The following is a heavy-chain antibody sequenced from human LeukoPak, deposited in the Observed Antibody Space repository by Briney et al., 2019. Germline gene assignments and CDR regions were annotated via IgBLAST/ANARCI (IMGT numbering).Heavy chain of an antibody. CDR1: GGSISSYY. V-gene: IGHV4-34*01. D-gene: IGHD6-19*01. CDR2: INHSGST. J-gene: IGHJ6*03. Sequence: SETLSLTCTVSGGSISSYYGTWIRQPPGKGLEWIGEINHSGSTNYNPSLKSRVTISVDTSKNQFSLKLSSVTAADTAVYYCARVRSVAGTDPHEHYYYYYMDVWGKGTTVTVSS. CDR3: ARVRSVAGTDPHEHYYYYYMDV.